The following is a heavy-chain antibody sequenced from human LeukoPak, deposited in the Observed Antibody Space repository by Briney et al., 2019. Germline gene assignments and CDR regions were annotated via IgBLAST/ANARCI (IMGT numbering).Heavy chain of an antibody. CDR1: GFAYSDYY. D-gene: IGHD3-9*01. V-gene: IGHV3-11*04. CDR2: ISSSGSTI. Sequence: GGSLRLSCAASGFAYSDYYMSWIRQAPGKGLEWVSYISSSGSTIYYADSVKGRFTISRDNAKNSLYLQMNSLRAEDTAVYYCARALTTRYDILTGYLDYWGQGTLVTVSS. CDR3: ARALTTRYDILTGYLDY. J-gene: IGHJ4*02.